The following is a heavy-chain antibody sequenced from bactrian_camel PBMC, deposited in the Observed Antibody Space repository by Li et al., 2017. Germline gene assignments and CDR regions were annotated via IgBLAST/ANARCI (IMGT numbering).Heavy chain of an antibody. CDR2: VNSESGDT. J-gene: IGHJ6*01. D-gene: IGHD7*01. Sequence: VQLVESGGGLVQPGGSLRLSCAASGFTFNAADMSWVRQAPGKGLEWVSTVNSESGDTYYADSVKGRFTISRDNAKNTLHLQLNNLEIEDTAMYYCVKGLSVVVFVGFGHWGQGTQVTVS. CDR1: GFTFNAAD. CDR3: VKGLSVVVFVGFGH. V-gene: IGHV3S40*01.